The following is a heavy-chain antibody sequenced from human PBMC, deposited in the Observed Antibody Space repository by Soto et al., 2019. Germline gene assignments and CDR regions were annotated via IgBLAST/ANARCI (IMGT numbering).Heavy chain of an antibody. V-gene: IGHV3-48*01. Sequence: EVQLEESGGGLVQPGGSLRLSCAASGFTFSSYTMNWFRQAPGKGLEWVSYITGTSSHIYYADSVKGRFTISRDNAKKLLYLQMNSLRAEDTAVYYCARLDYDFDYWGQGTLFTVSS. CDR1: GFTFSSYT. D-gene: IGHD3-16*01. CDR3: ARLDYDFDY. CDR2: ITGTSSHI. J-gene: IGHJ4*02.